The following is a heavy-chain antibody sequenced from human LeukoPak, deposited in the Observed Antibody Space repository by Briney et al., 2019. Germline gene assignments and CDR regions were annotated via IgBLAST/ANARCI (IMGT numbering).Heavy chain of an antibody. Sequence: GGSLRLSCAASGFTFSSYAMSWVRQAPGKGLEWVSAISGSGGSTYYADSVKGRFTISRDNAKNSLYLQMNSLRAEDTAVYYCARVGSSSWYMDVWGKGTTVTVS. CDR1: GFTFSSYA. CDR2: ISGSGGST. V-gene: IGHV3-23*01. CDR3: ARVGSSSWYMDV. D-gene: IGHD6-13*01. J-gene: IGHJ6*03.